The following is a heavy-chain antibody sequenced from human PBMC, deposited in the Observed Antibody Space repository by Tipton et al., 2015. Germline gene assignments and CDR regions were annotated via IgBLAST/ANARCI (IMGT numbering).Heavy chain of an antibody. CDR3: ARDLEHGMDV. CDR1: SDSVSKYF. J-gene: IGHJ6*02. D-gene: IGHD5-24*01. CDR2: IQYSGST. V-gene: IGHV4-59*02. Sequence: TLSLTCTVSSDSVSKYFWSWIRQPPGKELEWIGYIQYSGSTNYNPSLKSRVTISVDTSKSQFSLTLNSVAAADTAVYYCARDLEHGMDVWGHGATVTVPS.